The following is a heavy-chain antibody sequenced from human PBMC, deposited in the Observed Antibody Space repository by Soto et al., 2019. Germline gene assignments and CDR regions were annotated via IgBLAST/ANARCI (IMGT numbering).Heavy chain of an antibody. J-gene: IGHJ6*03. CDR3: ARAAGGSGYQDYYYYYYYMDV. V-gene: IGHV1-69*02. D-gene: IGHD3-3*01. CDR2: IIPILGIA. CDR1: GGTFSSYT. Sequence: SVKVSCKASGGTFSSYTISWVRQAPGQGLEWMGRIIPILGIANYAQKFQGRVTITADKSTSTAYMELSSLRSEDTAVYYCARAAGGSGYQDYYYYYYYMDVWGKGTTVTVSS.